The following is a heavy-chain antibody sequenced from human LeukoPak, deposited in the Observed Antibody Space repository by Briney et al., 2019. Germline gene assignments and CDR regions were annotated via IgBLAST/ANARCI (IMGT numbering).Heavy chain of an antibody. CDR1: GYTFTGYY. CDR3: ARARYGSGSYPPDY. V-gene: IGHV1-2*02. CDR2: INPNSGGT. Sequence: ASVKVSCKASGYTFTGYYMHWVRQAPGQGLEWMGWINPNSGGTNYAQKFQGRVTMTTDTSTSTAYMELRSLRSDDTAVYYCARARYGSGSYPPDYWGQGTLVTVSS. D-gene: IGHD3-10*01. J-gene: IGHJ4*02.